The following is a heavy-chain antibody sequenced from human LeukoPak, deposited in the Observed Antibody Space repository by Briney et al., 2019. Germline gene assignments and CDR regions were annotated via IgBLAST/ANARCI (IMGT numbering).Heavy chain of an antibody. CDR2: ITWDGGKT. Sequence: GGSLRLSCAASGFTFDDYGMHWVRQAPGKGLEWVSLITWDGGKTYYADSVKGRFTISRDNSKKSLYLHMNSLRPEDTALYYCVKGGSYYGYFDYWGQGTLVTVSS. J-gene: IGHJ4*02. CDR1: GFTFDDYG. D-gene: IGHD1-26*01. CDR3: VKGGSYYGYFDY. V-gene: IGHV3-43D*04.